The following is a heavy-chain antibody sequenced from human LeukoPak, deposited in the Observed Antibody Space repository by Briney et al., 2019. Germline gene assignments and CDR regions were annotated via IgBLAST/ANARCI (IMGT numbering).Heavy chain of an antibody. CDR3: ARTYCDSTTCYRFDY. J-gene: IGHJ4*02. CDR1: GGSISSGGYY. CDR2: TQTSGST. V-gene: IGHV4-61*02. D-gene: IGHD2-2*01. Sequence: PSETLSLTCTVSGGSISSGGYYWNWIRQPAGKGLEWIGRTQTSGSTNYNPSLNSRVTISVDTSENQFSLELRSVTAADAAVYYCARTYCDSTTCYRFDYWGQGTLVTVSS.